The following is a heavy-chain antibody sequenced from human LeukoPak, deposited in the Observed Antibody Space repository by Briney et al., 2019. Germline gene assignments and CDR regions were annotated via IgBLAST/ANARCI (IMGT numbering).Heavy chain of an antibody. J-gene: IGHJ2*01. CDR2: ILGSGGST. CDR3: AKDRVQGSWYFDL. CDR1: GFTFSSYA. D-gene: IGHD3-10*01. V-gene: IGHV3-23*01. Sequence: GGSLRLSCAASGFTFSSYAMSWVRQAPGKGLEWVSGILGSGGSTFFADSLKGRFTVSRDNSKNTLYLHMNSLGADDTALYYCAKDRVQGSWYFDLWGRGTLVTVSS.